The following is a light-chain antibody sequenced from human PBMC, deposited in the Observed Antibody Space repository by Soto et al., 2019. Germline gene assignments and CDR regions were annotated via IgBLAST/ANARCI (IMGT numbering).Light chain of an antibody. J-gene: IGKJ1*01. Sequence: DIQMTQSPSTLSASVGDRVTITCRASQSISSRLAWYQQKPGKVPKLLIYKASSLESGVPSRFSGSGSGTQFTLTISSLQPDYFATYYCQQYDSYSWTFGQAPKVEI. V-gene: IGKV1-5*03. CDR2: KAS. CDR3: QQYDSYSWT. CDR1: QSISSR.